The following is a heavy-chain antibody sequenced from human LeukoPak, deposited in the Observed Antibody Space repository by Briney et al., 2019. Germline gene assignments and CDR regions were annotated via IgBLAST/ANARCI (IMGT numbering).Heavy chain of an antibody. CDR1: GYTFTGYY. V-gene: IGHV1-8*02. CDR3: ARGLEGEFDP. CDR2: MNPNSGNT. Sequence: ASVKVSCKASGYTFTGYYMHWVRQAPGQGLEWMGWMNPNSGNTGYAQKFQGRVTVTRNTSISTAYMELSSLRSEDTAVYYCARGLEGEFDPWGQGTLVTVSS. D-gene: IGHD1-26*01. J-gene: IGHJ5*02.